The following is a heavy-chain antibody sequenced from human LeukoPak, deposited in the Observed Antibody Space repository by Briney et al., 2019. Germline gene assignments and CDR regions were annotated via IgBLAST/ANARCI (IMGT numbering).Heavy chain of an antibody. V-gene: IGHV4-34*01. Sequence: SATLSLTCAVYGGSFSGYSWSWIRQPPGKGLEWIGEINHSGSTNYNPSLKSRVTISVDTSKNQFSLKLSSVTAADTAVYYCASRGGSGSYYNNWFDPWGQGTLVTVSS. CDR3: ASRGGSGSYYNNWFDP. J-gene: IGHJ5*02. CDR1: GGSFSGYS. D-gene: IGHD3-10*01. CDR2: INHSGST.